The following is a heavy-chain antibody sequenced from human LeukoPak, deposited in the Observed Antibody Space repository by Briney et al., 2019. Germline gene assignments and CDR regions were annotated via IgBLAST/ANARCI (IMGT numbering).Heavy chain of an antibody. Sequence: PADTLSLICSLSGVPIGLYHELCIPHPTEEGGVGRGYLSYRRHNIQNPPHGSRVTISVDTSKKQFSLKLSSVTAADTAVYYCARSGDDCSGGSCYPDYYYMDVWGKGTMVTISS. CDR3: ARSGDDCSGGSCYPDYYYMDV. V-gene: IGHV4-59*07. CDR2: LSYRRHN. CDR1: GVPIGLYH. D-gene: IGHD2-15*01. J-gene: IGHJ6*03.